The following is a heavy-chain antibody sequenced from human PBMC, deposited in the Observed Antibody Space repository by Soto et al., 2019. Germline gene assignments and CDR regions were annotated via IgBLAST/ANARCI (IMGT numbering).Heavy chain of an antibody. CDR2: ISGSGGGT. J-gene: IGHJ5*02. CDR3: AIDYRVVVVPADWFDP. CDR1: GFTFSSYA. V-gene: IGHV3-23*01. Sequence: GGSLRLSCAASGFTFSSYAMSWVRQAPGKGLEWVSAISGSGGGTYYADSVKGRFTVSRDNSKNTAFMQMNSLRAEDTAVYYYAIDYRVVVVPADWFDPWGQGTLVTVSS. D-gene: IGHD2-2*01.